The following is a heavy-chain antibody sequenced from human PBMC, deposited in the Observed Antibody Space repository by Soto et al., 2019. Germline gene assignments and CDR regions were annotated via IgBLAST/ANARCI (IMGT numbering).Heavy chain of an antibody. CDR2: IYYTGNT. Sequence: QVQLQESGPGLVKPSQTLSLTCTVSGGSIGSSSGGYVWSWVRQHPGKGLEWIGSIYYTGNTYYNPSLRSRLTMSVDTSKSQFSLKLTSVTAADTGAYFCAREKHLERGWFDPWGQGTLVTVSS. CDR3: AREKHLERGWFDP. D-gene: IGHD1-1*01. V-gene: IGHV4-31*03. CDR1: GGSIGSSSGGYV. J-gene: IGHJ5*02.